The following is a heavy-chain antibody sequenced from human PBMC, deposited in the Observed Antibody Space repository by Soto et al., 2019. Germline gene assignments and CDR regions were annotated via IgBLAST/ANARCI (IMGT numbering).Heavy chain of an antibody. Sequence: WASVKVSCKASGYTFTSYGISWVRQAPGQGLEWMGWISAYNGNTNYAQKLQGRVTMTTDTSTSTAYMELRSLRSDDTAVYYCAIGYCSSTSCYPGGYWGQGTLVTVSS. V-gene: IGHV1-18*04. D-gene: IGHD2-2*03. CDR2: ISAYNGNT. CDR1: GYTFTSYG. CDR3: AIGYCSSTSCYPGGY. J-gene: IGHJ4*02.